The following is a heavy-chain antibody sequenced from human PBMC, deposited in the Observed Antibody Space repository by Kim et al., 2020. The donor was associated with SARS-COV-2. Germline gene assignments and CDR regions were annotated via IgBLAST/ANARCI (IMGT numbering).Heavy chain of an antibody. CDR3: ARSIVVAAVADS. Sequence: ASVKVSCKASGYSFSNYGFTWVRQAPEQGLEWMGWISGYNGHTTYAQKFQGRVTMTTDISTSTAYMELRSLTSDDTAMYYCARSIVVAAVADSWGQGTLVTVSS. V-gene: IGHV1-18*01. D-gene: IGHD2-2*01. CDR1: GYSFSNYG. J-gene: IGHJ4*02. CDR2: ISGYNGHT.